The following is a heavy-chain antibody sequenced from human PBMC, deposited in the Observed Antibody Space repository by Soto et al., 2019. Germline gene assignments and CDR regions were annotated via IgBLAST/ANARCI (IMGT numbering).Heavy chain of an antibody. CDR3: ARKFPALRYFDY. CDR1: GGSFSGYY. D-gene: IGHD3-16*01. V-gene: IGHV4-34*01. Sequence: SETLSLTCAVYGGSFSGYYWNWIRQPPGKGLEWIGEINHSGITNYNPSLESRVTISVDTSKNQFSLKVNSVTAADTAVYYCARKFPALRYFDYWGQGTLVTVSS. J-gene: IGHJ4*02. CDR2: INHSGIT.